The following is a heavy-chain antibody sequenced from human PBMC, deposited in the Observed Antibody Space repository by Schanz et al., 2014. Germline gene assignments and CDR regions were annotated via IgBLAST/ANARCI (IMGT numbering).Heavy chain of an antibody. D-gene: IGHD6-19*01. CDR2: ISAYNGNT. V-gene: IGHV1-18*01. CDR3: ARGGYSSGWYDRDIAHVDY. Sequence: QVQLVQSGAEVKKPGASVKVSCKASGYTFTSYGINWVRQAPGQGLEWMGWISAYNGNTNYAQKLQGRVTMTTDTSTGTAYMELRSLRSDDTALYYCARGGYSSGWYDRDIAHVDYWGQGTLGTVSS. CDR1: GYTFTSYG. J-gene: IGHJ4*02.